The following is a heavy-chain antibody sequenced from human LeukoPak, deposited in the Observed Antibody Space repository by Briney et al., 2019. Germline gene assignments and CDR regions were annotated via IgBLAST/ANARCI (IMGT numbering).Heavy chain of an antibody. D-gene: IGHD3-3*01. Sequence: GRSLRLSCAASGFTFSSYGMHWVRQPPGKGPEWVSLIGWDGTNIDYADSVKGRFTISRDNSKNFVYLQMHSLRTEDTALYYCTKDMEWGMDVWGQGTTVIVSS. CDR3: TKDMEWGMDV. J-gene: IGHJ6*02. V-gene: IGHV3-43*01. CDR2: IGWDGTNI. CDR1: GFTFSSYG.